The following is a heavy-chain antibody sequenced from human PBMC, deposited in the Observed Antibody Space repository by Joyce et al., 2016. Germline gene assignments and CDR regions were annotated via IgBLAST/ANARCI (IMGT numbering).Heavy chain of an antibody. CDR3: TRDGGTTVVETYFVY. D-gene: IGHD4-11*01. CDR1: GYTFTDFA. Sequence: QVQVVQSGSELKKPGASVKVSCKSSGYTFTDFAINWVRQAPGHGLEWMGGINTHNGNPNYAQGFTGRFVYTFDTSVSTAYLQISSLNAEDTAIYYCTRDGGTTVVETYFVYWGQGTLVTVSS. J-gene: IGHJ4*02. CDR2: INTHNGNP. V-gene: IGHV7-4-1*02.